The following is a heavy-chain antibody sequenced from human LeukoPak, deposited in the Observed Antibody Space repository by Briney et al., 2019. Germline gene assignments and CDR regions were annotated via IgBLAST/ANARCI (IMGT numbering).Heavy chain of an antibody. CDR3: ARDSGSGSNDY. D-gene: IGHD1-26*01. V-gene: IGHV1-3*01. CDR2: ISAGNGNT. J-gene: IGHJ4*02. Sequence: ASVKVSCKASGYTFTSYAIHWVRQAPGQRLEWVGWISAGNGNTKYSQNFQGRVTFISNTSATTAFMELSSLRSEDAAVYYCARDSGSGSNDYWGQGTLVTVSP. CDR1: GYTFTSYA.